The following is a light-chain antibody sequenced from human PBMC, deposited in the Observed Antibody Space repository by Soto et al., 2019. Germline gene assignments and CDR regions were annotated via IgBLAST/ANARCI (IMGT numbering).Light chain of an antibody. CDR3: QHYANLPNT. Sequence: DIQMTQSPSSLSASVGDRVTITCQASQDISNYLNWYQQKPWKAPKLLIYDASNLETGVPSRFSGSGSGTAFTFTISTLQPQEIATYYWQHYANLPNTFGQGKPLEIK. CDR2: DAS. J-gene: IGKJ5*01. V-gene: IGKV1-33*01. CDR1: QDISNY.